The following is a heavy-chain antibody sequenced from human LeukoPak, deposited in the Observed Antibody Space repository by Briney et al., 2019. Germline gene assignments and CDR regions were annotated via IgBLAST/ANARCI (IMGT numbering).Heavy chain of an antibody. J-gene: IGHJ4*02. D-gene: IGHD3-16*01. V-gene: IGHV3-23*01. CDR3: ARTWGYGNFDY. CDR2: LGISGDYA. CDR1: GFTLSSYA. Sequence: GGSLRLSCVASGFTLSSYAVSWVRQAPGKGLQWVSSLGISGDYAWYAGSVKGRFTISRDSSKNTLYLQMNSLRAEDTAVYYCARTWGYGNFDYWGQGTLVTVSS.